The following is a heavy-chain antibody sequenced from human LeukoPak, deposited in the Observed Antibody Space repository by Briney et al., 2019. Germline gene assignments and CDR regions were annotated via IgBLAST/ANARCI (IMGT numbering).Heavy chain of an antibody. CDR1: GFTFSSYG. Sequence: GGSLRLSCAASGFTFSSYGMHWVRQAPGKGLEWVSAISGSGGSTYYADSVKGRFTISRDNSKNTLYLQMNSLRAEDTAVYYCAKDPTWIQLWYGGHYFDYWGQGTLVTVSS. D-gene: IGHD5-18*01. CDR3: AKDPTWIQLWYGGHYFDY. V-gene: IGHV3-NL1*01. J-gene: IGHJ4*02. CDR2: ISGSGGST.